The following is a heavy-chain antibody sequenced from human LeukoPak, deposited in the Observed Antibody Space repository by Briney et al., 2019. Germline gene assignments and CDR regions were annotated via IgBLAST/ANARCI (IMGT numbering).Heavy chain of an antibody. CDR3: ARSGGSSWYGDAFDI. Sequence: SETLSLTCAVSGGSISSSNWWSWVRQPPGKGLESIGEIYHSGSTNYNPSLKSRVTISVDKSKNQFSLKLSSVTAADTAVYYCARSGGSSWYGDAFDIWGQGTMVTVSS. CDR2: IYHSGST. CDR1: GGSISSSNW. D-gene: IGHD6-13*01. J-gene: IGHJ3*02. V-gene: IGHV4-4*02.